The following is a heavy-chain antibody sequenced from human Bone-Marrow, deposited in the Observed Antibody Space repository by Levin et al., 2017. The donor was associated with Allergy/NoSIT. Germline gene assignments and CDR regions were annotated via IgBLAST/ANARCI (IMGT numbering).Heavy chain of an antibody. J-gene: IGHJ6*02. CDR2: ISAYNGNT. V-gene: IGHV1-18*01. CDR1: GYTFTSYG. D-gene: IGHD2-2*03. Sequence: ASVKVSCKASGYTFTSYGISWVRQAPGQGLEWMGWISAYNGNTNYAQKLQGRVTMTTDTSTSTAYMELRSLRSDDTAVYYCAREGEMDIVVVPAAIHYYYYGMDVWGQGTTVTVSS. CDR3: AREGEMDIVVVPAAIHYYYYGMDV.